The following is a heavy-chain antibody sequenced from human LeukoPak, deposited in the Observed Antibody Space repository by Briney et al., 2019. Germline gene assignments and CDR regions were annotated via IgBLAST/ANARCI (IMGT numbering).Heavy chain of an antibody. D-gene: IGHD1-1*01. V-gene: IGHV4-34*01. CDR1: GGSFSGYY. J-gene: IGHJ4*02. CDR2: IHYSGAT. Sequence: SETLSLTCVVYGGSFSGYYWTWIRQPPGKGLEWIGEIHYSGATSYKPSLKSRVTMSGDTSKNQVSLNLRSVTAADTAVYYCARGRLDGYYFDYWGQGALATASS. CDR3: ARGRLDGYYFDY.